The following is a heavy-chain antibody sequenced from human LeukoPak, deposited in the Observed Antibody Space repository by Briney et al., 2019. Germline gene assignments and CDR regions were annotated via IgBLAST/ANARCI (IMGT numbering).Heavy chain of an antibody. J-gene: IGHJ4*02. CDR1: GYTFTSYG. CDR2: IIPIFGTA. Sequence: ASVKVSCKASGYTFTSYGISWVRQAPGQGLEWMGGIIPIFGTANYAQKFQGRVTITADESTSIAYMELSSLRSEDTAVYYCASDSSGYYYAAGDFDYWGQGTLVTVSS. CDR3: ASDSSGYYYAAGDFDY. D-gene: IGHD3-22*01. V-gene: IGHV1-69*13.